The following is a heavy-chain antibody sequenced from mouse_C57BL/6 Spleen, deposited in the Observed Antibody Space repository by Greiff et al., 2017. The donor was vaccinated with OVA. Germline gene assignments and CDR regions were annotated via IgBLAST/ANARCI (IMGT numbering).Heavy chain of an antibody. Sequence: QVQLQQPGAELVMPGASVKLSCKASGYTFTSYWMHWVKQRPGQGLEWIGAIDPSDSYTNYNPKLQGKTTLPIDKYSSPAYMQLISLTSEDSAVYYCAIGCYGSPMDYWGQGTSVTVSS. V-gene: IGHV1-69*01. CDR3: AIGCYGSPMDY. J-gene: IGHJ4*01. CDR2: IDPSDSYT. CDR1: GYTFTSYW. D-gene: IGHD1-1*01.